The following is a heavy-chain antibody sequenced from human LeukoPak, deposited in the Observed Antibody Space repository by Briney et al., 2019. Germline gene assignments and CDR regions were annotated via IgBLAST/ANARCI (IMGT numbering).Heavy chain of an antibody. J-gene: IGHJ6*04. CDR2: IYPGDSDT. V-gene: IGHV5-51*01. D-gene: IGHD2-15*01. CDR3: AKGYCSGGSCRRYYGMDV. CDR1: GYSFTSYW. Sequence: GESPKISCKGSGYSFTSYWIGWVRQMPGKGLEWMGIIYPGDSDTRYSPSFQGQVTISADKSISTAYLQWSSLKASDTAMYYCAKGYCSGGSCRRYYGMDVWGKGTTVTVSS.